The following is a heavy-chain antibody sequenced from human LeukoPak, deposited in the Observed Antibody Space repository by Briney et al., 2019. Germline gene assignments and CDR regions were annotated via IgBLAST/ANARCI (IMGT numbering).Heavy chain of an antibody. Sequence: ASVKVSCKASGYTFTSYYMHWVRQAPGQGLEWMGIINPSGGSTSYAQKFQGRVTMTRDTSTSTVYMELSSLRSEDTAVYYCARDFGPSRLTIFGEYYFDYWGQGTLVTVSS. V-gene: IGHV1-46*01. CDR2: INPSGGST. CDR1: GYTFTSYY. D-gene: IGHD3-3*01. J-gene: IGHJ4*02. CDR3: ARDFGPSRLTIFGEYYFDY.